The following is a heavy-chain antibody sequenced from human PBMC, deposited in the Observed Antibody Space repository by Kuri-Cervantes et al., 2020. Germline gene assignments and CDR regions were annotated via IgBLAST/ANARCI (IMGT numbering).Heavy chain of an antibody. J-gene: IGHJ4*02. D-gene: IGHD2-15*01. CDR2: INPNSGGP. Sequence: AAVKVSCKASGYTFPGYYMHWLRQAPGQGLEWMGWINPNSGGPNYAQMLQGRVTITRDTSISTAYMELSRLRSGDKVVYYCARSYCSGGSCYFRDLGSGFDYWGQGTLVTVSS. V-gene: IGHV1-2*01. CDR3: ARSYCSGGSCYFRDLGSGFDY. CDR1: GYTFPGYY.